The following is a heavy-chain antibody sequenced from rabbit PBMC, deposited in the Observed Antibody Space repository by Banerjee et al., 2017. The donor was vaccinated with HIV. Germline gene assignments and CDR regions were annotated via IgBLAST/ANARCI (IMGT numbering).Heavy chain of an antibody. J-gene: IGHJ6*01. CDR3: ARWVATGYYGMDL. CDR2: IYAGSSGST. CDR1: GFSFSSSYY. Sequence: QSLEESGGDLVKPGASLTLTCTASGFSFSSSYYMCWVRQAPGKGLEWIACIYAGSSGSTYYASWAKGRFTISKTSSTTVTLQMTSLTAADTATYFCARWVATGYYGMDLWGPGTLVTVS. V-gene: IGHV1S40*01. D-gene: IGHD4-2*01.